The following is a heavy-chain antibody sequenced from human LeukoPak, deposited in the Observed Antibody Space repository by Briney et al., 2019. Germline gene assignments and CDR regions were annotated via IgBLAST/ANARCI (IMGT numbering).Heavy chain of an antibody. J-gene: IGHJ4*02. CDR1: GFNFEDYG. Sequence: GRSLRLSCAASGFNFEDYGMHWVRQAPEKGLVWVSRINPDGSTTTYADSVEGRFTISRDNARNTLYLQMNSLRVEDTAVYYCARVGVGSYHFDDWGQGTLVTVSS. CDR3: ARVGVGSYHFDD. CDR2: INPDGSTT. V-gene: IGHV3-74*01. D-gene: IGHD3-10*01.